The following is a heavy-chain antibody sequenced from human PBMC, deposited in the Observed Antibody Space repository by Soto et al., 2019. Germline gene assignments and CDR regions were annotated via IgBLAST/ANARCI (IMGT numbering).Heavy chain of an antibody. CDR1: GFTFSSYS. CDR3: ARGFYYDIVSFDP. Sequence: EVQLVESGGGLVKPGGSLRLSCAASGFTFSSYSMNWVRQAPGKGLAWVSSISSSSSYIYYADSVKGRFTISRDNAKNSLYLPMNSLRAEDTAVYYCARGFYYDIVSFDPWGQGTLVTVSS. CDR2: ISSSSSYI. J-gene: IGHJ5*02. D-gene: IGHD3-22*01. V-gene: IGHV3-21*01.